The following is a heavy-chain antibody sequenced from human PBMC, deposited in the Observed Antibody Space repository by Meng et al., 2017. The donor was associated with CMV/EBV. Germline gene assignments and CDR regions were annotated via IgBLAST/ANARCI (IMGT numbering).Heavy chain of an antibody. CDR3: AKGHSSSGFYYYYGMDV. Sequence: SLKISCAASGFTFEDYAMHWVRQAPGKGLEWVSGISWNSGSIGYADSVKGRFTISRDNAKNSLYLQINSLRAEDTALYYCAKGHSSSGFYYYYGMDVWGQGTTVTVSS. CDR1: GFTFEDYA. V-gene: IGHV3-9*01. J-gene: IGHJ6*02. CDR2: ISWNSGSI. D-gene: IGHD6-6*01.